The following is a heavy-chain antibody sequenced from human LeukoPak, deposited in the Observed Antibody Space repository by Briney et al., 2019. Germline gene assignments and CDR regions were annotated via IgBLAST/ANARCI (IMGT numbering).Heavy chain of an antibody. CDR2: ISAYNGNT. CDR3: AKSGVTIFGVVIADI. V-gene: IGHV1-18*01. D-gene: IGHD3-3*01. J-gene: IGHJ3*02. CDR1: GYTFTSYG. Sequence: ASVTVSCKASGYTFTSYGISWVRQAPGQGLEWMGWISAYNGNTNYAQKLQGRVTMTTDTSTSTAYMELRSLRSDDTAVYYCAKSGVTIFGVVIADIWGQGTMVTVSS.